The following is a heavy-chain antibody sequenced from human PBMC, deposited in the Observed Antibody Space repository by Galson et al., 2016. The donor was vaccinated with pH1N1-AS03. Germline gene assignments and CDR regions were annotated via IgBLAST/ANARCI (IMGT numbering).Heavy chain of an antibody. CDR2: IKSETDGGTT. V-gene: IGHV3-15*01. CDR1: AFTFSNAW. CDR3: TTDGPGGYIT. D-gene: IGHD5-12*01. J-gene: IGHJ3*01. Sequence: SLRLSCAGSAFTFSNAWMTWVRQALGKGLEWIGRIKSETDGGTTDYAALVKGRFTISRDDSINTLHLQMNSLQTDDTGAYFCTTDGPGGYITWGQGTLVTVSS.